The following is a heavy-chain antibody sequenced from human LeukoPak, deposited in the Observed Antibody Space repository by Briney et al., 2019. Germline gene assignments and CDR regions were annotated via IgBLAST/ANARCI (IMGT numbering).Heavy chain of an antibody. D-gene: IGHD3-3*01. CDR2: IRSSSSYI. J-gene: IGHJ3*02. Sequence: PGGSLRLSCAASGFTFSSYSMNWVRQAPGKGLEWVSSIRSSSSYIYYPDSVKGRFTSSRDNAKNSLYLQMNSLRAEDTAVYYCARGYDFWSGYGGYIWGQGTMVTVSS. V-gene: IGHV3-21*01. CDR3: ARGYDFWSGYGGYI. CDR1: GFTFSSYS.